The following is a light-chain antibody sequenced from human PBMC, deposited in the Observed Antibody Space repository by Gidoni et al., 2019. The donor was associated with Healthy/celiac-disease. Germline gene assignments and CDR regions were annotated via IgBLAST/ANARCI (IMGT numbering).Light chain of an antibody. CDR1: QSVSSSY. V-gene: IGKV3-20*01. Sequence: EFVLTQSPGTLSLSPGERATLSCRASQSVSSSYLAWYQQKPGQAPRLLIYGASSRATGIPDRFSGSGSGTDFTLTISRLEPEDFAVYYCQQYGSSRLTFGEGTKVEIK. J-gene: IGKJ4*01. CDR2: GAS. CDR3: QQYGSSRLT.